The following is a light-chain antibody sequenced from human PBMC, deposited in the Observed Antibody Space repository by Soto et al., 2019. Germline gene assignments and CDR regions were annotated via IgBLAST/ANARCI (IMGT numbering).Light chain of an antibody. V-gene: IGKV3-20*01. J-gene: IGKJ4*01. CDR2: GAS. CDR3: QQYSDSPLT. CDR1: QTVRTNY. Sequence: LTQSPGTLSLSPGERATLSCRASQTVRTNYLAWFQHKPGQAPRLLIYGASSRATGIPDRFSGSGSGTDFTLTINRLEPEDFAVYFCQQYSDSPLTFGGGTKVEIK.